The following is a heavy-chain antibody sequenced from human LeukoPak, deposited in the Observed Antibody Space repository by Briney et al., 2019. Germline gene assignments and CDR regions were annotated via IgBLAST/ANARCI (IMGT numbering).Heavy chain of an antibody. CDR1: RYTLTNYV. CDR2: INAGNGDT. J-gene: IGHJ4*02. V-gene: IGHV1-3*01. D-gene: IGHD2-21*01. Sequence: ASVKVSCKASRYTLTNYVIHWVRQAPGPRPEWMGWINAGNGDTKYSHHFQGRVTITRDTSASTAYMVMSSLTAEYTALYYCARDDCGDTCYPGGYWGQGTLVTVSS. CDR3: ARDDCGDTCYPGGY.